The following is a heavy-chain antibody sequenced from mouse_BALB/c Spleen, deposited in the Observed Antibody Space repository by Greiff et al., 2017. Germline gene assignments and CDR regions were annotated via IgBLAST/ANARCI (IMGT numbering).Heavy chain of an antibody. CDR1: GFTFSSYA. Sequence: EVQLVESGGGLVKPGGSLKLSCAASGFTFSSYAMSWVRQTPEKRLEWVASISSGGSTYYPDSVKGRFTISRDNARNILYLQMSSLRSEDTAMYYCARTLYDYGDAMDYWGQGTSVTVSS. D-gene: IGHD2-4*01. CDR2: ISSGGST. V-gene: IGHV5-6-5*01. CDR3: ARTLYDYGDAMDY. J-gene: IGHJ4*01.